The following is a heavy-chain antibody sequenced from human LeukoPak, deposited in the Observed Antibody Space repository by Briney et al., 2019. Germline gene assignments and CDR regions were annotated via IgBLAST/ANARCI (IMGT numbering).Heavy chain of an antibody. CDR3: ARGRVGYGSGSYQLFHLDY. CDR2: INHSGST. D-gene: IGHD3-10*01. V-gene: IGHV4-34*01. J-gene: IGHJ4*02. Sequence: PSETLSLTCAVYGGSFSGYYWSWIRQPPGKGLEWIGEINHSGSTNYNPSLKSRVTISVDTSKNQFSLKLSSVTAADTAVYYCARGRVGYGSGSYQLFHLDYWGQGTLVTVSS. CDR1: GGSFSGYY.